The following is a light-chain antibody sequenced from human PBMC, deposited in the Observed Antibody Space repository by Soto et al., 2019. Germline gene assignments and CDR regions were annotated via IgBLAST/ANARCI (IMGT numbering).Light chain of an antibody. CDR1: QSVRSY. CDR3: QQRGYWPHLT. J-gene: IGKJ4*01. V-gene: IGKV3-11*01. CDR2: GAS. Sequence: EIVLTQSPATLSLSPGERATLSCRASQSVRSYLAWYQQKPGQPHRLLIYGASNRATGIPARFSGSGSGTDVTLTISSLELEDFAVYYCQQRGYWPHLTFGGGTKVEIK.